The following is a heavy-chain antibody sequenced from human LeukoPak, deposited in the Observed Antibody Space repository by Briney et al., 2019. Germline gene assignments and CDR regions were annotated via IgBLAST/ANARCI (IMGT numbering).Heavy chain of an antibody. D-gene: IGHD6-6*01. CDR2: INPNSGGT. CDR1: GYTFTGYY. J-gene: IGHJ6*03. V-gene: IGHV1-2*02. Sequence: GASVKVSCKASGYTFTGYYMHWVRQAPGQGLEWMGWINPNSGGTNYAQKFQGRVTMTRDTSISTAYMELSRLRSDDTAVYYCARSLRQLVWGYYYYYMDVWGKGTTVTVSS. CDR3: ARSLRQLVWGYYYYYMDV.